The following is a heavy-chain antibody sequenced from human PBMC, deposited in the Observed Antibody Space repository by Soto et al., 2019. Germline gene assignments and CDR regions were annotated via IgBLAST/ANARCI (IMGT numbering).Heavy chain of an antibody. Sequence: QLQLQESGPGLVKPSETLSLTCTVSGDSIDTSSYCWGWIRQPPGKGLEWIGSVCYRGTTYYNPSLKSRLTISVDPSKRQFSLKLSSVTAADTAVFYCARQGEHSSSYFFDSWGQGTLVTVSS. D-gene: IGHD6-6*01. V-gene: IGHV4-39*01. CDR2: VCYRGTT. J-gene: IGHJ4*02. CDR3: ARQGEHSSSYFFDS. CDR1: GDSIDTSSYC.